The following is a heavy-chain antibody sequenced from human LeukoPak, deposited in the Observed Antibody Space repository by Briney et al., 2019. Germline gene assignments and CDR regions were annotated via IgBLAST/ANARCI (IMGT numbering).Heavy chain of an antibody. CDR3: ARHGSSWYEKDYFDY. J-gene: IGHJ4*02. V-gene: IGHV4-59*08. CDR2: IYYSGST. CDR1: GGSISSYY. Sequence: SETLSLTCTVSGGSISSYYWSWIRQPPGKGLEWIGYIYYSGSTNYNPSLKSRVTISVDTSKNQFSLTLSSVTAADTAVYYCARHGSSWYEKDYFDYWGQGTLVTVSS. D-gene: IGHD6-13*01.